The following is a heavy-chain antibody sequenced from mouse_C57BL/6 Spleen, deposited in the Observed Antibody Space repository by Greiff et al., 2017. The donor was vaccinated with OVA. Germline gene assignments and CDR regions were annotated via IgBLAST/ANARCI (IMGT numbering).Heavy chain of an antibody. D-gene: IGHD1-2*01. CDR1: GYTFTSYG. V-gene: IGHV1-81*01. Sequence: VQLHQSGAELARPGASVKLSCQASGYTFTSYGISWVNQRTGKGLEWIGDINPRSGNTYYNEKFKGKATMTEDKSYITAYMELRSLTSEDSAVYVCARLTITLFDYWGQGTTLTVSS. J-gene: IGHJ2*01. CDR3: ARLTITLFDY. CDR2: INPRSGNT.